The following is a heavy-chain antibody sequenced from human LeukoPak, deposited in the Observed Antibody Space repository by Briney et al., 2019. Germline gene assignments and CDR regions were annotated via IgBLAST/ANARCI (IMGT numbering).Heavy chain of an antibody. D-gene: IGHD1-26*01. Sequence: SVKVSCKASGGTFSSYTISWVRQAPGQGLEWMGRIIPILGIANYAQKFQGRVTITADKSTSTAYMELSSLRSGDTAVYYCARAGPSGSSNDYWGQGTLVTVSS. V-gene: IGHV1-69*02. J-gene: IGHJ4*02. CDR2: IIPILGIA. CDR1: GGTFSSYT. CDR3: ARAGPSGSSNDY.